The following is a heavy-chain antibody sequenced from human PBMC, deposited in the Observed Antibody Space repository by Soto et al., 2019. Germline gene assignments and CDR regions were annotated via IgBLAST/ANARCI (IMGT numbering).Heavy chain of an antibody. CDR3: AKDAIHVLLGYTYGAGGMDV. D-gene: IGHD5-18*01. J-gene: IGHJ6*02. Sequence: GGSLRLSCAASGFTFDDYAMHWVRLAPGKGLEWVSGISWNSGDIYYADSVKGRFTISRDNARNSLYLQMNSLRPDDTAMYYCAKDAIHVLLGYTYGAGGMDVWGQGTTVTVSS. CDR2: ISWNSGDI. CDR1: GFTFDDYA. V-gene: IGHV3-9*01.